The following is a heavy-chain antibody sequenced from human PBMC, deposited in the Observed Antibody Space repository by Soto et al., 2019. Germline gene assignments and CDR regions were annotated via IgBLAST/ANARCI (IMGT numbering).Heavy chain of an antibody. CDR1: GYSFTSYW. CDR2: IYPGDSDT. CDR3: ARQRSGYDLGYYYYGMDV. Sequence: GESLKISCKGSGYSFTSYWIGWVRQMPGKGLERMGIIYPGDSDTRYSPSFQGQVTISADKSISTAYLQWSSLKASDTAMYYCARQRSGYDLGYYYYGMDVWGQGTTVTVS. D-gene: IGHD5-12*01. J-gene: IGHJ6*02. V-gene: IGHV5-51*01.